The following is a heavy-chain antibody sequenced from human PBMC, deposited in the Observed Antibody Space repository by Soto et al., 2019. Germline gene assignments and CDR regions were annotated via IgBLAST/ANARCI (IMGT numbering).Heavy chain of an antibody. V-gene: IGHV3-30*04. Sequence: GGSLRLSCAASGFTFSSYAMHWVRQAPGKGLEWVAVISYDGRNKYYADSVKGRFTISRDNSKNTLYLQMNSLRAEDTAVYYCARAHSFSGSYYVLSEPHFDYWGQGTLVTVSS. D-gene: IGHD1-26*01. CDR3: ARAHSFSGSYYVLSEPHFDY. CDR2: ISYDGRNK. J-gene: IGHJ4*02. CDR1: GFTFSSYA.